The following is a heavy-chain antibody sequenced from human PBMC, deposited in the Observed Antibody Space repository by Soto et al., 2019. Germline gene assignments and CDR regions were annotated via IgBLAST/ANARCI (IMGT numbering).Heavy chain of an antibody. D-gene: IGHD4-17*01. Sequence: PGGSLRLSCAASGFTFDDYAMHWVRQAPGKGLEWVSGISWNSGSIGYADSVKGRFTISRDNAKNSLYLQMNSLRAEDTALYYCAKDTGILYGDYYFDYWGQGTLVTVSS. CDR2: ISWNSGSI. CDR3: AKDTGILYGDYYFDY. J-gene: IGHJ4*02. V-gene: IGHV3-9*01. CDR1: GFTFDDYA.